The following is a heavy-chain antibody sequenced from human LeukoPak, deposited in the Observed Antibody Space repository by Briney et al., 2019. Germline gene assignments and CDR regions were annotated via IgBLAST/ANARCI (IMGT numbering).Heavy chain of an antibody. CDR2: ISAYNGNT. Sequence: ASVKVSCKASGCTFTSYGISWVRQAPGQGLEWMGWISAYNGNTNYAQKLQGRVTMTTDTSTSTAYMELRSLRSDDTAVYYCARVWWELGPFDYWGQGTLVTVSS. CDR1: GCTFTSYG. V-gene: IGHV1-18*01. D-gene: IGHD1-26*01. J-gene: IGHJ4*02. CDR3: ARVWWELGPFDY.